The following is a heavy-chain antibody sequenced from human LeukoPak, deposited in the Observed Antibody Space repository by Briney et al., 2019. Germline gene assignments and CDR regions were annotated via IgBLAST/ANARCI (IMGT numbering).Heavy chain of an antibody. Sequence: ASVKVSCKASGYTFTAYYMHWVRQAPGQGLEWMGWISVYNGNTNYAQKLQGRVTMTTDTSTSTAYMELRSLRSDDTAVYYCARADCSGGTCPRYWGQGTLVTVSS. J-gene: IGHJ4*02. D-gene: IGHD2-15*01. V-gene: IGHV1-18*04. CDR3: ARADCSGGTCPRY. CDR2: ISVYNGNT. CDR1: GYTFTAYY.